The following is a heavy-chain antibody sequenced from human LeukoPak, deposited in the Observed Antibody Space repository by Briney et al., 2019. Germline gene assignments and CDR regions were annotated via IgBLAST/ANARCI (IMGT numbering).Heavy chain of an antibody. D-gene: IGHD2-2*01. CDR2: ISGSGGST. CDR3: AALPAPDI. J-gene: IGHJ3*02. V-gene: IGHV3-23*01. CDR1: GFTFNSYT. Sequence: GGSLRLSCAASGFTFNSYTMSWVRQAPGKGLEWVSGISGSGGSTSYADSVKGRFTISRDNSKNTLYLQMNSLRAEDTAVYYCAALPAPDIWGQGTMVTVSS.